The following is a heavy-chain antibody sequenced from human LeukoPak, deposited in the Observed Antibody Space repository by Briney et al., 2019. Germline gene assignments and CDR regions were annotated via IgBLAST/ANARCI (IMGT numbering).Heavy chain of an antibody. CDR1: GFTFSDFG. J-gene: IGHJ5*02. Sequence: PGGSLRLSCAASGFTFSDFGIHWVRQALDKGLEWVAVIAYDGGNKYYADSVKGRFTISRDNSKNTLYLQMNSLRAEDTAVYYCARDSSPWYYYDRSGSNGFDPWGQGTLVTVSS. CDR2: IAYDGGNK. CDR3: ARDSSPWYYYDRSGSNGFDP. V-gene: IGHV3-30*03. D-gene: IGHD3-22*01.